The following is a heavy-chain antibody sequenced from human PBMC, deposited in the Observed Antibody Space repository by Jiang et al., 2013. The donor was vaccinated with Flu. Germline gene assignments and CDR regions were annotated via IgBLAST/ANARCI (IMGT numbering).Heavy chain of an antibody. D-gene: IGHD3-3*01. Sequence: GPGLVKPSEALSLTCTVSGGSISSSSYYWGWIRQPPGKGLEWIGSIYYSGSTYYNPSLKSRVTISVDTSKNQFSLKLSSVTAADTAVYYCARAPITIFGVVIAQGAFDIWGQGTMVTVSS. CDR1: GGSISSSSYY. V-gene: IGHV4-39*01. J-gene: IGHJ3*02. CDR3: ARAPITIFGVVIAQGAFDI. CDR2: IYYSGST.